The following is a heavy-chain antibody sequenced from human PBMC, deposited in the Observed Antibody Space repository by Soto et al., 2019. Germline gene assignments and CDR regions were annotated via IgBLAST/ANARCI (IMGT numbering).Heavy chain of an antibody. CDR1: GYTYPSYW. D-gene: IGHD3-10*01. CDR3: ARRILLWSVRDAFDI. CDR2: IYPEDSDT. J-gene: IGHJ3*02. Sequence: EVQLVQSGAEVKKPGESLKISCKGFGYTYPSYWIGWVRQMPGKGLEWMGIIYPEDSDTRYSPSFQGQVTISADKSISTAYLQWGSLKASDTAMYYCARRILLWSVRDAFDIWGQGTMVTVSS. V-gene: IGHV5-51*03.